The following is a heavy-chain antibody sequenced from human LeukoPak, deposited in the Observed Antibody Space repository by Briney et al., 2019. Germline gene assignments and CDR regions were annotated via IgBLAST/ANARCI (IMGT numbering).Heavy chain of an antibody. Sequence: GASVKVSCTASGYTFTGYYMHWVRQAPGQGLEWMGWINPNSGGTNYAQKFQGRVTMTRDTSISTAYMELSRLRSDDTAVYYCARDDTAMVTGDYWGQGTLVTVSS. CDR2: INPNSGGT. J-gene: IGHJ4*02. CDR3: ARDDTAMVTGDY. V-gene: IGHV1-2*02. D-gene: IGHD5-18*01. CDR1: GYTFTGYY.